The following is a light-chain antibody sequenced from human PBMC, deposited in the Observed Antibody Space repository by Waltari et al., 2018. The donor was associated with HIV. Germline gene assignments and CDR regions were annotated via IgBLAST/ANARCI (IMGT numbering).Light chain of an antibody. V-gene: IGLV3-21*04. J-gene: IGLJ3*02. Sequence: SYVLTQPPSVSVAPGKTARITCGGNNIGSKSVHWYQQKPGQAPVLDIYDDSDRPSGIPGRFSGSNSGNTATLTISRVEAGDEADYYCQVWDSSSDHWVFGGGTKLTVL. CDR2: DDS. CDR1: NIGSKS. CDR3: QVWDSSSDHWV.